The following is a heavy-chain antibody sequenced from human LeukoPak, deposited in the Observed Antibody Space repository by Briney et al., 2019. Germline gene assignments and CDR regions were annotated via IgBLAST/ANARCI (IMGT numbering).Heavy chain of an antibody. J-gene: IGHJ4*02. D-gene: IGHD3-3*01. V-gene: IGHV4-59*11. CDR1: SGSINGHY. CDR3: ARGPLWEGYYGVFDY. Sequence: SETLCLTCTVSSGSINGHYWSWIRQPPGKGLEWIGYIYYSGTTNYNPSLKSRVTISVDTPKNQFSLMLSSVTAADTAVYYCARGPLWEGYYGVFDYWGPGTLVIVSS. CDR2: IYYSGTT.